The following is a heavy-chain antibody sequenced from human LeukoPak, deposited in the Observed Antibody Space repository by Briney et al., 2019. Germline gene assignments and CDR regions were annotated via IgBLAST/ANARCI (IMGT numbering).Heavy chain of an antibody. V-gene: IGHV4-59*08. Sequence: PSETLSLTCTVSGGSISSYYWSWIRRPPGKGLEWIGYIYYSGSTNYNPSLKSRVTISVDTSKNQFSLKLSSVTAADTAVYYCARLLNWNDVWGQGTLVTASS. CDR2: IYYSGST. CDR1: GGSISSYY. J-gene: IGHJ5*02. CDR3: ARLLNWNDV.